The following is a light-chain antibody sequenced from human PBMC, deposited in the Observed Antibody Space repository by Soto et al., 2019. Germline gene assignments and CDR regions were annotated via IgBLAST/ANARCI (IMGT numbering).Light chain of an antibody. CDR3: QQYYSTPLT. CDR2: WAA. V-gene: IGKV4-1*01. J-gene: IGKJ3*01. Sequence: DIVMTQSPDSLAVSLGERATINCKSSQSVLYSSNTKNYLAWYQQKPGQPPKMLIYWAATREAGVPDRFSGSGSGTDFTLTISSLQAEEVAFYYCQQYYSTPLTCGPGTKVDIK. CDR1: QSVLYSSNTKNY.